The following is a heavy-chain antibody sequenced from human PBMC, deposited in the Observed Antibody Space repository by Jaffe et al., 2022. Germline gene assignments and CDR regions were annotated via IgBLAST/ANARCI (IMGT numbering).Heavy chain of an antibody. Sequence: EVQLVESGGGLVQPGRSLRLSCAASGFTFDDYAMHWVRQAPGKGLEWVSGISWNSGSIGYADSVKGRFTISRDNAKNSLYLQMNSLRAEDTALYYCAKDEYYDFWSGYPGYWGQGTLVTVSS. D-gene: IGHD3-3*01. J-gene: IGHJ4*02. V-gene: IGHV3-9*01. CDR3: AKDEYYDFWSGYPGY. CDR1: GFTFDDYA. CDR2: ISWNSGSI.